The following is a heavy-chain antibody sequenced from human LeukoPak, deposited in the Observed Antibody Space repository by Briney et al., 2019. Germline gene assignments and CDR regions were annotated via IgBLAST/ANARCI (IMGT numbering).Heavy chain of an antibody. D-gene: IGHD6-19*01. CDR2: NKRKSDGETT. J-gene: IGHJ6*03. V-gene: IGHV3-15*01. Sequence: GGSLRLSCSASGFTFNNAWMSRVRQAPGKGLDLGGRNKRKSDGETTDYAAPVKGRFTISRDDSKNTLYLQMDSLKTEDTAVYYCTTQVGAVATIDYHYFYMDVRGKGTTVTVSS. CDR3: TTQVGAVATIDYHYFYMDV. CDR1: GFTFNNAW.